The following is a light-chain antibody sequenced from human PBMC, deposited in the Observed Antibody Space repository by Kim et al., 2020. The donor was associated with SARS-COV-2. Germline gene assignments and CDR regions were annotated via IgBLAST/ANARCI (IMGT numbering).Light chain of an antibody. Sequence: QSALTQPRSVSGSPGQSVTISCTGTSSDVGGYNYVPWYQQYPGKAPKLIIYNFTKRPSRVPDRFSGSNSGNTASLTISGLQAEDEGDYYCCSYAGNYIQVFGGGTQLTVL. J-gene: IGLJ3*02. CDR3: CSYAGNYIQV. V-gene: IGLV2-11*01. CDR2: NFT. CDR1: SSDVGGYNY.